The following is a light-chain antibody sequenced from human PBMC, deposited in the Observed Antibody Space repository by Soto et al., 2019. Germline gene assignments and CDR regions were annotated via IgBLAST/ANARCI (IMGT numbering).Light chain of an antibody. CDR1: QSVSSSY. CDR2: GAS. J-gene: IGKJ2*01. V-gene: IGKV3-20*01. CDR3: QQYGRSPYT. Sequence: EIVLTQSPGTLSLSPGERATLSCRASQSVSSSYLAWYQQKPGQAPRLLLYGASSRATGIPDRFSGSASGTDFTLTISRLEPEDFAVYYCQQYGRSPYTFGQGTKLEI.